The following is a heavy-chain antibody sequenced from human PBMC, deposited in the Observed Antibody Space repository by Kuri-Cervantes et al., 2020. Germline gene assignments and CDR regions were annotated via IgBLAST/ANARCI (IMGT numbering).Heavy chain of an antibody. CDR2: INPIFGTT. Sequence: SVKVSCKASGGTFSSYAISWVRQAPGQGLEWMGGINPIFGTTNYALKFQGRVTISTDESTSTAFMELSSLRFEDTAVYYCARIEIGVNYYYMDVWGKGTTVTVSS. CDR1: GGTFSSYA. V-gene: IGHV1-69*05. J-gene: IGHJ6*03. D-gene: IGHD5-24*01. CDR3: ARIEIGVNYYYMDV.